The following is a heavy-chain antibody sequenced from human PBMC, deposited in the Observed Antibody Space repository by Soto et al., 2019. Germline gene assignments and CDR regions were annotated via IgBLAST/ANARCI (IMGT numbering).Heavy chain of an antibody. J-gene: IGHJ4*02. CDR1: GGSISSYY. D-gene: IGHD3-22*01. Sequence: QVQLQESGPGLVKPSETLSLTCTVSGGSISSYYWSWIRQPPGKGLEWIGYIYYSGSTNYNLSLKSRVTISVDTSKTQFSLKLSSVTATDTAVYYCARDMGYYDSSGYFDYWGQGTLVTVSS. CDR3: ARDMGYYDSSGYFDY. CDR2: IYYSGST. V-gene: IGHV4-59*01.